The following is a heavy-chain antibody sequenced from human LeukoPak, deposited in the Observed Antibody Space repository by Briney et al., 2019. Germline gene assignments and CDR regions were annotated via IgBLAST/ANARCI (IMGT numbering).Heavy chain of an antibody. V-gene: IGHV3-11*01. Sequence: PGGSLRLSCAASGFTFSDYYMSWMRQAPGKGLERVSYISSSGSTIYYADSVKGRFTISRDNSKNTLYLQMNSLRAEDTAVYYCATALTCGGDCYSDYWGQGTLVTVSS. CDR1: GFTFSDYY. CDR2: ISSSGSTI. CDR3: ATALTCGGDCYSDY. J-gene: IGHJ4*02. D-gene: IGHD2-21*02.